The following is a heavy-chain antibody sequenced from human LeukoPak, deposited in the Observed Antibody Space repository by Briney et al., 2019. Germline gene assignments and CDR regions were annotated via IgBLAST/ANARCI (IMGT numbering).Heavy chain of an antibody. V-gene: IGHV3-23*01. CDR1: EFTFSSYA. D-gene: IGHD5-12*01. Sequence: GGSLRLSCAASEFTFSSYAMSWVRQAPGKGLEWVSDISGSAGGTYYADSVKGRFTISRDNSKNTLYLLMHSLRAEDTAVYYCAKGAGYSGHDLSSYFDYWGQGILVTVSS. J-gene: IGHJ4*02. CDR2: ISGSAGGT. CDR3: AKGAGYSGHDLSSYFDY.